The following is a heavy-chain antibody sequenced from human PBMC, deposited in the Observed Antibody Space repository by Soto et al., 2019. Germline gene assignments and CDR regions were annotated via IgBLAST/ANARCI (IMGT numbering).Heavy chain of an antibody. CDR3: AREYGDYGVIDY. D-gene: IGHD4-17*01. CDR2: INHSGST. Sequence: QVQLQQWGAGLLKPSETLSLTCAVYGGSFSGYYWSWIRQPPGKGLEWIGEINHSGSTNYNPSLKSRVTISVDTSKNQFSLKLSSVTAADTAVYYCAREYGDYGVIDYWGQVTLGTVSS. CDR1: GGSFSGYY. J-gene: IGHJ4*02. V-gene: IGHV4-34*01.